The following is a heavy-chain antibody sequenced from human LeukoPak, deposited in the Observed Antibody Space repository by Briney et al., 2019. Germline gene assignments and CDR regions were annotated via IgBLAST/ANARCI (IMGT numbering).Heavy chain of an antibody. CDR3: AKDQGGLGDY. CDR1: GFTFSSYG. V-gene: IGHV3-30*02. Sequence: PGGSLRLSCTASGFTFSSYGMHWVRQAPGKGLEWVAFIRYDGSNEYYADSVKGRFTISRDNSKSTLYLQMNSLRAEDTAVYYCAKDQGGLGDYWGQGTLVTVSS. J-gene: IGHJ4*02. D-gene: IGHD3-16*01. CDR2: IRYDGSNE.